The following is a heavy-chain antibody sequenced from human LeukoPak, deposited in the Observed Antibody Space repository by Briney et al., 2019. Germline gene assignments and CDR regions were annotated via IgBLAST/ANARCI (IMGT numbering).Heavy chain of an antibody. CDR3: ASRGYDFAGYFDY. Sequence: ASVKVSCKASGYTFTGYYMHWVRQAPGQGLEWMGWINPNSGGTNYAQKFQGRVTMTRGTSISTAYMELSRLRSDDTAVYYCASRGYDFAGYFDYWGQGTLVTVSS. CDR1: GYTFTGYY. V-gene: IGHV1-2*02. J-gene: IGHJ4*02. CDR2: INPNSGGT. D-gene: IGHD5-12*01.